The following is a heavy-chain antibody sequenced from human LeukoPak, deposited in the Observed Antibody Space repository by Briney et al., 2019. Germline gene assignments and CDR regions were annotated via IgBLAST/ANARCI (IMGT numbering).Heavy chain of an antibody. CDR1: GGTFSSYA. CDR2: IIPISGTA. Sequence: SVKVSCKASGGTFSSYAISWVRQAPGQGLEWMGGIIPISGTANYAQKFQGRVTITADESTSTAYMELSSLRSEDTAVYYCARVSGVWEWLLPPSYYYYYGMDVWGQGTTVTVSS. D-gene: IGHD3-3*01. CDR3: ARVSGVWEWLLPPSYYYYYGMDV. V-gene: IGHV1-69*01. J-gene: IGHJ6*02.